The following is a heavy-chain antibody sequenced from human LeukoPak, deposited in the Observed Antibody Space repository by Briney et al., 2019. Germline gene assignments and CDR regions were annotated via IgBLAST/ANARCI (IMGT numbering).Heavy chain of an antibody. J-gene: IGHJ4*02. D-gene: IGHD1/OR15-1a*01. CDR3: ARVGTGTRSFDS. Sequence: GASVKVSCKTSGYTFTTYDINWVRQAPGQGLEWMGRISAYDGYTNYGQKLQGRVTMTTDTSTNTAHMELRSLRSDDAAVYYCARVGTGTRSFDSWGQGTLVTVSS. CDR1: GYTFTTYD. CDR2: ISAYDGYT. V-gene: IGHV1-18*01.